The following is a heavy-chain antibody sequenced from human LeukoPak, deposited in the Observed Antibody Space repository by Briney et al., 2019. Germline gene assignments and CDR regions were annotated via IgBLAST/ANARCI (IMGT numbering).Heavy chain of an antibody. V-gene: IGHV3-7*01. CDR1: GFTFSSNW. D-gene: IGHD6-19*01. CDR3: ARDASALY. Sequence: GGSLSLSCAASGFTFSSNWMSWVGHAQGLGLEWVATIKPDGSEQYYLDSVKGRFTISRDNARDSLYLQMNSLRDDDTSVYYCARDASALYWGRGTPVTVSS. J-gene: IGHJ4*02. CDR2: IKPDGSEQ.